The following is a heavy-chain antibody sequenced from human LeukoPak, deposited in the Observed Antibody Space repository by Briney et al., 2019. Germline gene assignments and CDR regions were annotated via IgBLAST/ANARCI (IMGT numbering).Heavy chain of an antibody. Sequence: ASVKVSCKASGYTFTSSGISWVRQAPGQGLEWMGWSSAYNGNTNYAQKLQGRVTMTTDTSTSTAYTELRSLRSDDTAVYYCARERYSSGWYLTYYYYYGMDVWGQGTTVTVSS. CDR3: ARERYSSGWYLTYYYYYGMDV. CDR2: SSAYNGNT. J-gene: IGHJ6*02. CDR1: GYTFTSSG. D-gene: IGHD6-19*01. V-gene: IGHV1-18*01.